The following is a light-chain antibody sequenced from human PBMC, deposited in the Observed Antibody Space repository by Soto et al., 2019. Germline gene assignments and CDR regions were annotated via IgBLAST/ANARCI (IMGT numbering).Light chain of an antibody. Sequence: QSALTQPASVSGSPGQSITIACTGTNRDVGYYNLVSWYQQRPGEAPKLTISEVRNRPSGISYRFTGSKSGNTASLTISGLQAEDEADYYCSSYTTTSTLVFGGGTKLTVL. J-gene: IGLJ3*02. V-gene: IGLV2-14*01. CDR2: EVR. CDR1: NRDVGYYNL. CDR3: SSYTTTSTLV.